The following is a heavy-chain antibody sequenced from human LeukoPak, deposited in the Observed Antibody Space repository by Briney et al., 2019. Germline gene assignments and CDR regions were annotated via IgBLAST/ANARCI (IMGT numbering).Heavy chain of an antibody. V-gene: IGHV1-8*01. D-gene: IGHD3-16*01. J-gene: IGHJ4*02. CDR2: MNPNSGNT. CDR3: VRGNVFRSPDY. Sequence: ASVKVSCKASGYTFSSYDINWVRQATGQGLEWMGWMNPNSGNTGYAQRFQGRVTITRNTSISTAYMELSSLRFEDTAVYYCVRGNVFRSPDYWGQGTLLTVSS. CDR1: GYTFSSYD.